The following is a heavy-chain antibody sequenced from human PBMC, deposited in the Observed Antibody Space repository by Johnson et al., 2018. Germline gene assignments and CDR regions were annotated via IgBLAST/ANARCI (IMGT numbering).Heavy chain of an antibody. Sequence: VQLVESGGGVVQPGRSLRLSCAASGFTFDDYAMHWVRQAPGKGLEWVSGISWNSGSIGYADSVKGRFTISRDNAKNSLYLQMNSLRAEDTAVYYCAKDGAPVVTIDAFDIWGQGTMVTVSS. V-gene: IGHV3-9*01. CDR1: GFTFDDYA. D-gene: IGHD4-23*01. CDR2: ISWNSGSI. CDR3: AKDGAPVVTIDAFDI. J-gene: IGHJ3*02.